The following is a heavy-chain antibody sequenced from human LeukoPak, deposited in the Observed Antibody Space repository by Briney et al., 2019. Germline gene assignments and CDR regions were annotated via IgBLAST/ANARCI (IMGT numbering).Heavy chain of an antibody. V-gene: IGHV4-39*01. D-gene: IGHD5-12*01. Sequence: SETLSLTCTVSGDSISSSGYFWGWIRQPPGKGLERIGNIHYSGGTYYNPSLKSRVTISVDTSKNQFSLKLTSVTAADTAVYYCATRYCPYSGCNFFPHYWGQGTLVTVSS. J-gene: IGHJ4*02. CDR2: IHYSGGT. CDR3: ATRYCPYSGCNFFPHY. CDR1: GDSISSSGYF.